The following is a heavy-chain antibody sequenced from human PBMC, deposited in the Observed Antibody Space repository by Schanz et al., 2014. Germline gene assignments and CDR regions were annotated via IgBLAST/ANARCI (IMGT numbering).Heavy chain of an antibody. CDR2: IKSESDGGTT. CDR3: TTPDYYGSGSYSDAFDI. J-gene: IGHJ3*02. V-gene: IGHV3-15*01. Sequence: VQLVESGGGLVKPGGSLRLSCAASGFTFNYAWMNWVRQAPGKGLEWVARIKSESDGGTTDYAAPVQGRFTISRDDSKSTLYLQMNSLKTEDTAVYYCTTPDYYGSGSYSDAFDIWGQGTKVTVSS. D-gene: IGHD3-10*01. CDR1: GFTFNYAW.